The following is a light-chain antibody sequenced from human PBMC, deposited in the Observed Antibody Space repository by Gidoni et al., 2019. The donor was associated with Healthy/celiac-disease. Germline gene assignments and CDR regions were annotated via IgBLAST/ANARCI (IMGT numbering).Light chain of an antibody. CDR3: QQYNNWPSVS. CDR1: QSVSSN. J-gene: IGKJ2*03. CDR2: GAS. V-gene: IGKV3-15*01. Sequence: ELVMPPSPATLSLSPGERATLSCRASQSVSSNSAWYQQKPGQAPRLLIYGASTRATGIQARFSGSGSGTEFTPTISSLQSEDFAVYYCQQYNNWPSVSFGQGTKLEIK.